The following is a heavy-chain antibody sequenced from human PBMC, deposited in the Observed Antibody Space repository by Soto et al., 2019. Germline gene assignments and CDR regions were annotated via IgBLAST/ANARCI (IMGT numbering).Heavy chain of an antibody. J-gene: IGHJ4*02. D-gene: IGHD5-12*01. CDR1: GGSISSYY. CDR2: IYYSGST. V-gene: IGHV4-59*01. Sequence: SETLSLTCTVSGGSISSYYWSWIRQPPGKGLEWIGYIYYSGSTNYNPSLKSRVTISVDTSKNQFSLKLSSVTAADTAVYYCARTIRDGYNYEYFDYWGPGTLVTVSS. CDR3: ARTIRDGYNYEYFDY.